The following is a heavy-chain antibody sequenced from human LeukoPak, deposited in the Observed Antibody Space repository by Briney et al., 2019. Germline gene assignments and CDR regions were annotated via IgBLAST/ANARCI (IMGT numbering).Heavy chain of an antibody. D-gene: IGHD2/OR15-2a*01. CDR1: GNYW. J-gene: IGHJ4*02. CDR3: VSFYETC. V-gene: IGHV3-74*01. CDR2: INSDGSWT. Sequence: GGSLRLSCAASGNYWMHWVRQAPGKGLVWVSHINSDGSWTSYADSVKGRFTISKDNAKSTVYLQMNSLRAEDTAVYYCVSFYETCWGRGTLVTVSS.